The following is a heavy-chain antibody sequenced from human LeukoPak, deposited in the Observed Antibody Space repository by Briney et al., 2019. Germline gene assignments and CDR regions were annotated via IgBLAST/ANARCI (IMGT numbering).Heavy chain of an antibody. CDR2: IYYSGST. Sequence: SQTLSLTCTVSGGSISSGGYYWSWIRQHPGKGLEWIGYIYYSGSTYYNPSLKSRATISVDTSKNQFSLKLSSVTAADTAVYYCARAHLTIFGVVIMVWFDPWGQGTLVTVSS. J-gene: IGHJ5*02. D-gene: IGHD3-3*01. CDR3: ARAHLTIFGVVIMVWFDP. V-gene: IGHV4-31*03. CDR1: GGSISSGGYY.